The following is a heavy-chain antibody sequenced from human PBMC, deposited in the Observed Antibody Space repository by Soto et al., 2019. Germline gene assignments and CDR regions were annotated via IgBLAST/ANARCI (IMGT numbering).Heavy chain of an antibody. D-gene: IGHD6-13*01. CDR1: GGSFSGYY. J-gene: IGHJ3*02. CDR3: ARVYSSRWYGAFDI. Sequence: QVQLQQWGAGLLKPSETLSLTCAVYGGSFSGYYWSWIRQPPGKGLEWIGEINHSGSTNYNPSLNSRVSISVDTSKNQFSLKLSSVTAADTAVYYCARVYSSRWYGAFDIWGKGQLSPSLQ. CDR2: INHSGST. V-gene: IGHV4-34*01.